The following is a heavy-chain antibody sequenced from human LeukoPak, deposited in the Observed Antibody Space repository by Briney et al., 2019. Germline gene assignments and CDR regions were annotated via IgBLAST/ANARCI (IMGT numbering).Heavy chain of an antibody. V-gene: IGHV3-53*01. Sequence: GGSLRLSCAASGFTVSSNYMSWVRQAPGKGLEWVSIIYTGGTTYYADSVKGRFTISRDNSKNTVYLQMNSLRAEDTAVYYCARDLRQIVLQRYYGLDVWGQGTTVTVSS. CDR3: ARDLRQIVLQRYYGLDV. J-gene: IGHJ6*02. D-gene: IGHD3-16*02. CDR2: IYTGGTT. CDR1: GFTVSSNY.